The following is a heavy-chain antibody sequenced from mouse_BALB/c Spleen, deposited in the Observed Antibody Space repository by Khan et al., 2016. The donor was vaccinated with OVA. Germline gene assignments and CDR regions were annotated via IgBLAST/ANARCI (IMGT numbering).Heavy chain of an antibody. Sequence: QVQLQQSGAELARPGASVKMSCKASGYTFTSYTMHWVKQRPGQGLEWIGYINPSSGYTNYNQKFKDKATLTADKSSSTAYMPLSSLTSEDSAVYYCAREGTGAWFAYWGQGTLVTVSA. CDR3: AREGTGAWFAY. CDR2: INPSSGYT. CDR1: GYTFTSYT. J-gene: IGHJ3*01. V-gene: IGHV1-4*01. D-gene: IGHD4-1*01.